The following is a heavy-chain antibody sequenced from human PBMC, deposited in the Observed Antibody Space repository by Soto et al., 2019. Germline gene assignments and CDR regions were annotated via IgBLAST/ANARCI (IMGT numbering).Heavy chain of an antibody. CDR3: ARDAYDILTGYYMDY. J-gene: IGHJ4*02. CDR2: IYYSGST. D-gene: IGHD3-9*01. CDR1: RGCVSSAGYY. V-gene: IGHV4-31*11. Sequence: SESPSISSASSRGCVSSAGYYWTWIRQHPGKGLEWIGYIYYSGSTYYNPSLKSRVTISVDTSKNQFSLKLSSVTAADTAVYYCARDAYDILTGYYMDYWGQGTLVTVSS.